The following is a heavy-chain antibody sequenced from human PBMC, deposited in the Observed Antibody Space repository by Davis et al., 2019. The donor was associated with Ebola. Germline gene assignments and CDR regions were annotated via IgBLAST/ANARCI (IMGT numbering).Heavy chain of an antibody. V-gene: IGHV3-23*01. J-gene: IGHJ6*04. CDR2: VNSAGTYP. CDR3: ARDRFSGSPPYYFAMDV. CDR1: GFTFSNYA. D-gene: IGHD1-26*01. Sequence: GESLKISCAASGFTFSNYAMSWARQAPGKGLEWVSAVNSAGTYPYYADSVKGRFTISRDTSTVYLQMNYLRVEDTAVYYCARDRFSGSPPYYFAMDVWGKGTTVTVSS.